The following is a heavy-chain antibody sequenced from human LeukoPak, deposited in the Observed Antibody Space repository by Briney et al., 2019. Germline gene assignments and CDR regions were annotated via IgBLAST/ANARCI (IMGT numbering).Heavy chain of an antibody. J-gene: IGHJ4*02. Sequence: KPSETLSLTCAVYGGSFSGYYWSWIRQPPGKGLEWIGEINHSGSTNYNPSLKSRVTISVDTSKNQSSLKLSSVTAADTAVYYCARGPRGSAIAVSTFSNFDYWGQGTLVTVSS. D-gene: IGHD2-15*01. CDR2: INHSGST. V-gene: IGHV4-34*01. CDR1: GGSFSGYY. CDR3: ARGPRGSAIAVSTFSNFDY.